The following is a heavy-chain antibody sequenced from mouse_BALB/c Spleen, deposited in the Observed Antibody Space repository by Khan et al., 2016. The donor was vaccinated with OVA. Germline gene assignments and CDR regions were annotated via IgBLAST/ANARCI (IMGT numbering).Heavy chain of an antibody. J-gene: IGHJ1*01. V-gene: IGHV9-3-1*01. Sequence: QIQLVQSGPELMKPGETVKFSCKASGYNITNYGMTWVKQAPGQGLKWMGWINTYTGETTYADDFKGRSAFSSDTSATTASLQLNNLTNEDTAAYFCAGVGSSRYFDDWGAGTTVTVSS. CDR1: GYNITNYG. CDR3: AGVGSSRYFDD. CDR2: INTYTGET. D-gene: IGHD1-3*01.